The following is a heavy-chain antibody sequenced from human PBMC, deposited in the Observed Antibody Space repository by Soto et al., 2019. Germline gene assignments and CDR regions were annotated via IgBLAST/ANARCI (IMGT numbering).Heavy chain of an antibody. CDR1: GFTFSSYS. J-gene: IGHJ2*01. CDR3: ARELGDGYNFAYFDL. V-gene: IGHV3-48*02. D-gene: IGHD5-12*01. CDR2: ISSSSSTI. Sequence: PGGSLRLSCAASGFTFSSYSMNWVRQAPGKGLEWVSYISSSSSTIYYADSVKGRFTISRDNAKNSLYLQMNSLRDEDTAAYYCARELGDGYNFAYFDLWGRGTLVTVSS.